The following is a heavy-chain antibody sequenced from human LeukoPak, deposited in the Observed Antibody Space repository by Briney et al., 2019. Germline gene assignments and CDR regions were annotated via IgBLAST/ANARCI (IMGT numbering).Heavy chain of an antibody. CDR1: GDSIY. J-gene: IGHJ4*02. D-gene: IGHD3-9*01. Sequence: PSETLSLTCSVSGDSIYWSWVRQSPGKGLQWIGTVFSGGATCYSPSLASRVTMSLDKSKSHFSLKLSSVTAADTAIYYCAIVTSHPRYFDRWGQGILVTVSS. CDR3: AIVTSHPRYFDR. V-gene: IGHV4-59*01. CDR2: VFSGGAT.